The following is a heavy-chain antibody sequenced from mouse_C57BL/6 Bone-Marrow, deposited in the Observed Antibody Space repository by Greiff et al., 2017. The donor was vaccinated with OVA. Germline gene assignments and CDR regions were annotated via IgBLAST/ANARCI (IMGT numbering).Heavy chain of an antibody. CDR2: IWSGGST. J-gene: IGHJ2*01. Sequence: QVQLKESGPGLVQPSQSLSITCTVSGFSLTSYGVHWVRQSPGKGLEWLGVIWSGGSTDYNAAFISRLSISKDNSKSQVFFKMNSLQADDTAIYYCARKGDYYGNSYFDYWGQGTTLTVSS. CDR1: GFSLTSYG. V-gene: IGHV2-2*01. CDR3: ARKGDYYGNSYFDY. D-gene: IGHD2-1*01.